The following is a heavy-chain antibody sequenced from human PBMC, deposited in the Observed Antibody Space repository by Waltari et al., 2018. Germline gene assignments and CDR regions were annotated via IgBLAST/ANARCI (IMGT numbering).Heavy chain of an antibody. J-gene: IGHJ3*01. CDR3: AAALGGGISASRPFHF. Sequence: EVPLLQSGAEVKKPGTPVKISCKVSGDTFTDNYIHWIQQAPGKGLQWMGLLDPEDGQAVYAEKFQGRVTMTADTSIHTAYMELTSLTSEDTAFYYCAAALGGGISASRPFHFWGQGTMITVSS. CDR1: GDTFTDNY. D-gene: IGHD3-10*01. V-gene: IGHV1-69-2*01. CDR2: LDPEDGQA.